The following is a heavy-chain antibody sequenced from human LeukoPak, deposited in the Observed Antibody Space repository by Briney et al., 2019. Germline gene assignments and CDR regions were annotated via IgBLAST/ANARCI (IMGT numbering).Heavy chain of an antibody. CDR3: ARDRVGAGLPFDP. V-gene: IGHV1-69*06. J-gene: IGHJ5*02. D-gene: IGHD1-26*01. CDR2: IIPIFGTA. CDR1: GGTFSSYA. Sequence: ASVKVSCKASGGTFSSYAISWVRQAPGQGLEWMGGIIPIFGTANYAQKFQGRVTITADKSTSTAYMELGSLRSEDTAVYYCARDRVGAGLPFDPWGQGTLVTVSS.